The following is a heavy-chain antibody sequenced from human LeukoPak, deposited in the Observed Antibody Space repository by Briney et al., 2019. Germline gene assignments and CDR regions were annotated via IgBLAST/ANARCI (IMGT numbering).Heavy chain of an antibody. J-gene: IGHJ4*02. CDR1: GGSISGSNYY. V-gene: IGHV4-61*05. CDR3: ARDRGTWNDDGFDY. D-gene: IGHD1-1*01. Sequence: TSETLSLTCTVSGGSISGSNYYWGWVRQPRGKGLEWIGYIYYSGSTNYNPSLKSRVTMSVDTSKNQLSLKLSSVTAADTAVYYCARDRGTWNDDGFDYWGQGTLVTVSS. CDR2: IYYSGST.